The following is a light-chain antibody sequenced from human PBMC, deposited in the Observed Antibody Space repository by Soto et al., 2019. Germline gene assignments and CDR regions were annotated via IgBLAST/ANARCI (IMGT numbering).Light chain of an antibody. CDR1: QSVSNNY. CDR2: GSS. CDR3: QQYGSSPPYT. V-gene: IGKV3-20*01. J-gene: IGKJ2*01. Sequence: EVVLTQSPGTLSLSPGERATLSCRASQSVSNNYVVWYQQKPGQAPRLLIFGSSYRATGIPDRFSGSGSGTDFTLTISRLEPEDFSVYYCQQYGSSPPYTFGQGTKLEIK.